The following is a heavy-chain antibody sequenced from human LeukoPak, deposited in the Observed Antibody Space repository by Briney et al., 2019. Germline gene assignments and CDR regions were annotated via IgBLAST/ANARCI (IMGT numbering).Heavy chain of an antibody. D-gene: IGHD2-21*01. Sequence: GGSLRLSCAASGFTFSSYSMSWVRQAPGKGLEWVSAISGSGGSTNYADSVKGRFTISRDNSKNTLYLQMNSLRGEDTAVYYCAKDREVYRLFDYWGQGTLVTVSS. V-gene: IGHV3-23*01. CDR3: AKDREVYRLFDY. CDR1: GFTFSSYS. J-gene: IGHJ4*02. CDR2: ISGSGGST.